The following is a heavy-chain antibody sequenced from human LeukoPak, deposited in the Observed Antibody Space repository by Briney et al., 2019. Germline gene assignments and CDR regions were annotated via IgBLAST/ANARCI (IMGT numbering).Heavy chain of an antibody. J-gene: IGHJ6*02. Sequence: GSSVKVSCKASGGTFSSYAISWVRQAPGQGLEWMGGIIPIFGTANYAQKFQGRVTITADESTSTAYMELSSLRSEDTAVYYCARDFKGDCSSTSCYRYYYYGMDVWGQGTMVTVSS. V-gene: IGHV1-69*01. CDR1: GGTFSSYA. D-gene: IGHD2-2*02. CDR2: IIPIFGTA. CDR3: ARDFKGDCSSTSCYRYYYYGMDV.